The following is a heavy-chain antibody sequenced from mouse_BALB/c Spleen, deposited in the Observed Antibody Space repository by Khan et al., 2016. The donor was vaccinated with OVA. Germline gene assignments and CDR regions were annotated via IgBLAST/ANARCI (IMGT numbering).Heavy chain of an antibody. V-gene: IGHV1S132*01. CDR3: ARDEAVYYFAY. CDR2: IDPGTDNT. J-gene: IGHJ2*01. CDR1: GYIFTSYW. D-gene: IGHD3-3*01. Sequence: VQLQESGAELVRPGASVKLSCKTSGYIFTSYWIHWVKQRSGQGLEWIARIDPGTDNTYYNENLRDKATLTADKSSSTAYIQLSSLKSEDSAVYFCARDEAVYYFAYWGQGTTRTVSS.